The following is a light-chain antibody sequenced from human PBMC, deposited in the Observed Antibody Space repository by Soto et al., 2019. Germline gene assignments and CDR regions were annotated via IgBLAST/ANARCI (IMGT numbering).Light chain of an antibody. CDR1: QSVSSK. CDR3: QQYNSWLWT. Sequence: EVVVTQSPNSLFVSPWGEATLPFRASQSVSSKLAWYQQKPGQAPRLLIYAASTRPTGIPARFSGSGSGTEFTLIISSLQSEDSAVYYCQQYNSWLWTFGQGTKVDIK. CDR2: AAS. V-gene: IGKV3-15*01. J-gene: IGKJ1*01.